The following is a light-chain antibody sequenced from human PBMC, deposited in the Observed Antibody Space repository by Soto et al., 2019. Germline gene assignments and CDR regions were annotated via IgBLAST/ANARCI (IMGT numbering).Light chain of an antibody. CDR3: QGDRTHPWT. Sequence: EFVLTHYTAALSLSPVGIATLSCMASQSVGSYSAWYQQKPGQAPRLLIYDASNRATGIPARFSGSGSGTDFTLTISSLQPDDFATYYCQGDRTHPWTLGQGGKV. J-gene: IGKJ1*01. CDR1: QSVGSY. CDR2: DAS. V-gene: IGKV3-11*01.